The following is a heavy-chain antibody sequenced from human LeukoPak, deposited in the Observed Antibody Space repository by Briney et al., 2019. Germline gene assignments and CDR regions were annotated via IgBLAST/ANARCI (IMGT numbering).Heavy chain of an antibody. V-gene: IGHV4-39*01. J-gene: IGHJ6*03. Sequence: PSETLSLTCTVSGGSISSSSYYRGWIRQPPGKGLEWIGSIYYSGSTYYNPSLKSRVTISVDTSKNQFSLKLSSVTAADTAVYYCARLLSGSGSYLGPTRYYMDVWGKGTTVTVSS. CDR3: ARLLSGSGSYLGPTRYYMDV. CDR1: GGSISSSSYY. D-gene: IGHD3-10*01. CDR2: IYYSGST.